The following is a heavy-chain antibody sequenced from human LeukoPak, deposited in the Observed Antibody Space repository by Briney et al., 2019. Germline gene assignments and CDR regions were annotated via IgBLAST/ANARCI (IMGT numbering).Heavy chain of an antibody. CDR1: GGSISSYY. J-gene: IGHJ4*02. CDR3: ASSRDGYNSLDY. Sequence: SETLSLTCTVSGGSISSYYWSWIWQPPGKGLEWIGYIYYSGSTNYNPSLKSRVTISVDTSKNQFSLKLSSVTAADTAVYYCASSRDGYNSLDYWGQGTLVTVSS. D-gene: IGHD5-24*01. CDR2: IYYSGST. V-gene: IGHV4-59*01.